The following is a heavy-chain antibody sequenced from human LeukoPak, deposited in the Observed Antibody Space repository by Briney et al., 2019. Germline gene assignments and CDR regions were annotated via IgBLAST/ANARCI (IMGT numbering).Heavy chain of an antibody. CDR1: GDSISSGDYY. D-gene: IGHD3-22*01. CDR2: ISSSGST. J-gene: IGHJ3*02. V-gene: IGHV4-61*02. CDR3: ARGPYSYDSSGAFDI. Sequence: SETLSLTCTVSGDSISSGDYYWGWIRHPGGRGLEWIERISSSGSTNYNPSLKSRVTISVDTSKNQFSLKLSSVTAADTAVYFCARGPYSYDSSGAFDIWGQGTMVTVSS.